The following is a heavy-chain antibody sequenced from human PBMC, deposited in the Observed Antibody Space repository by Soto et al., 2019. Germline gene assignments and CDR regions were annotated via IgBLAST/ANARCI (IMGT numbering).Heavy chain of an antibody. Sequence: QVQLVQSGAEVKKPGASVKVSCKASGYTFTGYYMHWVRQAPGQGLEWMGWINPNSGGTNYAQKFQGWVTMTREPSISTAYMELSRLRADDTAVYYCARVGGTGFVVHFDYWGQGTLVTVSS. CDR3: ARVGGTGFVVHFDY. D-gene: IGHD1-26*01. V-gene: IGHV1-2*04. CDR2: INPNSGGT. CDR1: GYTFTGYY. J-gene: IGHJ4*02.